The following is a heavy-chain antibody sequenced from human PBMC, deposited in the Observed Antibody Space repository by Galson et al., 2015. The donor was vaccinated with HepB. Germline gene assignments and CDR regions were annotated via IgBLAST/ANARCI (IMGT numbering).Heavy chain of an antibody. CDR3: ARDLRYYGMDV. J-gene: IGHJ6*02. Sequence: SETLSLTCTVSGGSISSYYWSWIRQPPGKGLEWIGYIYYSGSTNYNPSLKSRVTISVDTSKNQFSLKLSSVTAADTAVYYCARDLRYYGMDVWGQGTTVTVSS. CDR2: IYYSGST. CDR1: GGSISSYY. V-gene: IGHV4-59*01.